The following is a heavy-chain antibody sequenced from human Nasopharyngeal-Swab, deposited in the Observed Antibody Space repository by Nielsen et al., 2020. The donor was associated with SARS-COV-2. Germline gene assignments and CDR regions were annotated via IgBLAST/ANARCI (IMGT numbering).Heavy chain of an antibody. CDR1: GGSISSYY. Sequence: GSLRLSCTVSGGSISSYYWSWIRQPAGKGLEWIGRIYTSGSTNYNPSLKSRVTMLVDTSKNQFSLKLSSVTAADTAVYYCARVDNYYDSSGYRQYYFDYWGQGTLVTVSS. CDR2: IYTSGST. CDR3: ARVDNYYDSSGYRQYYFDY. D-gene: IGHD3-22*01. J-gene: IGHJ4*02. V-gene: IGHV4-4*07.